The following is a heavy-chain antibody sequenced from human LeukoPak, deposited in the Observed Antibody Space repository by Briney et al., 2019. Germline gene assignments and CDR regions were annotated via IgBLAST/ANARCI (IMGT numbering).Heavy chain of an antibody. D-gene: IGHD3-10*02. Sequence: GGSLRLSCAASGFTFSSYAMHWVRQAPGKGLEWVASISNGGSATYYVDSVRGRFTISRDDAKNSLFLQMNGLGADDTAVYYCTRENYVPDSWGQGTLVTVSS. CDR2: ISNGGSAT. J-gene: IGHJ4*02. V-gene: IGHV3-7*03. CDR1: GFTFSSYA. CDR3: TRENYVPDS.